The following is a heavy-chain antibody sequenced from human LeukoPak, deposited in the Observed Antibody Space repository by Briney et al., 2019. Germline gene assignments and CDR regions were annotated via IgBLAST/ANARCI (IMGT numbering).Heavy chain of an antibody. J-gene: IGHJ1*01. V-gene: IGHV1-2*02. Sequence: ASVKVSCKASAYTFTGYYMHWVRQAPGQGLEWMGWINPDSGGTNYAQKFQGRVTMTRDTSISTAYMELSRLRSDDTAVYYCARDGVGYYDSSGYYYFQHWGQGTLVTVSS. CDR1: AYTFTGYY. CDR3: ARDGVGYYDSSGYYYFQH. CDR2: INPDSGGT. D-gene: IGHD3-22*01.